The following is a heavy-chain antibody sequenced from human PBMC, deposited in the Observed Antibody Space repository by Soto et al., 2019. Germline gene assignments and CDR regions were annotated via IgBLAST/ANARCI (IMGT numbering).Heavy chain of an antibody. CDR1: GFTFSSYA. D-gene: IGHD6-13*01. J-gene: IGHJ5*02. CDR2: ISSNSAYI. CDR3: TRDASRDSSARGWFDP. Sequence: GGSLRLSCAASGFTFSSYAMSWARQAPGKGLEWVSTISSNSAYIYHTDALRGRFTISRDNAKNSLHLQMNSLRAEDTAVYYCTRDASRDSSARGWFDPWGPGTLVTVSS. V-gene: IGHV3-21*01.